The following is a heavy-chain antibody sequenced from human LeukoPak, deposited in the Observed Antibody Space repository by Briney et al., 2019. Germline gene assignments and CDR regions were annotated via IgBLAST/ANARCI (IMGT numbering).Heavy chain of an antibody. V-gene: IGHV4-34*01. CDR3: ARGLAWYKVDY. J-gene: IGHJ4*02. D-gene: IGHD1-1*01. Sequence: SETLSLTCAVYGGSFSGYYWSWIRQPPGKGLEWIGEINHSGSTNYNPSLKSRVTISVDTSKNQFSLKLSSVTAADTAVYYCARGLAWYKVDYWGQGTLVTVSS. CDR1: GGSFSGYY. CDR2: INHSGST.